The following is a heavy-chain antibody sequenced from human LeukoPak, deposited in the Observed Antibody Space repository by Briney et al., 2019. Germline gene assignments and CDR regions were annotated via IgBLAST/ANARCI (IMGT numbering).Heavy chain of an antibody. Sequence: PSQTLSLTCTVSGGSISSGGYYWSWIRQPPGKGLEWIGYIYHSGSTYYNPSLKSRVTISVDRSKNQFSLKLSSVTAADTAVYYCARGMDGSHFDYWGQGTLVTVSS. V-gene: IGHV4-30-2*01. J-gene: IGHJ4*02. CDR3: ARGMDGSHFDY. D-gene: IGHD3-10*01. CDR2: IYHSGST. CDR1: GGSISSGGYY.